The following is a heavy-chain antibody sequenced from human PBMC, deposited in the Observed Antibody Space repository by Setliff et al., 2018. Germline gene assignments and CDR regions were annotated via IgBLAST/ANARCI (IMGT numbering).Heavy chain of an antibody. J-gene: IGHJ4*02. CDR2: MNPNSDNT. CDR3: ARGDYGDYGEGEAAY. D-gene: IGHD4-17*01. CDR1: GYTFINYE. V-gene: IGHV1-8*02. Sequence: ASVKVSCKASGYTFINYEINWVRQATGQGLEWMGGMNPNSDNTGYAQKFQGRVTMTRNTSISTAYMELSSLRSEDTAVYYCARGDYGDYGEGEAAYWGQGTLVTVSS.